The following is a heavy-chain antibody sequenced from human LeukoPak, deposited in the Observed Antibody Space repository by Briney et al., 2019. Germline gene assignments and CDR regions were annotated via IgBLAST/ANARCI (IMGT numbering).Heavy chain of an antibody. CDR2: ISSSSSYI. J-gene: IGHJ4*02. Sequence: GGSLRLSCAASGFTFSSYSMNWVRQAPGKGLEWASSISSSSSYIYYADSVKGRFTISRDNAKNSLYLQMNSLRAEDTAVYYCARVPAAIVRPLDYWGQGTLVTVSS. V-gene: IGHV3-21*01. CDR3: ARVPAAIVRPLDY. CDR1: GFTFSSYS. D-gene: IGHD2-2*02.